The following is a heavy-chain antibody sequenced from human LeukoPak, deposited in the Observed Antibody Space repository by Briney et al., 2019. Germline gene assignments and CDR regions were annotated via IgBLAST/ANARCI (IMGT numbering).Heavy chain of an antibody. CDR1: GASITDYY. Sequence: SETLSLTCTVSGASITDYYWSWVRQPPGKGLGLVAYIYYSGTTNYNPSLKRRVTISVDTSKNQLSLRLNSVTTADTAVYYCARGHRGLEYWGQGTLVTVSS. CDR2: IYYSGTT. V-gene: IGHV4-59*01. J-gene: IGHJ4*02. CDR3: ARGHRGLEY. D-gene: IGHD3-10*01.